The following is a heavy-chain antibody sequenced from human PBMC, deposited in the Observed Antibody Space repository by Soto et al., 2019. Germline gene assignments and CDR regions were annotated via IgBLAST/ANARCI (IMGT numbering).Heavy chain of an antibody. J-gene: IGHJ5*02. CDR1: GGTFSSYT. D-gene: IGHD4-4*01. CDR2: IIPILGIA. CDR3: ASLQSPDTVTIDWFDP. Sequence: QVQLVQSGAEVKKPGSSVKVSCKASGGTFSSYTISWVRQAPGQGLEWMGRIIPILGIANYAQKFQGRVTITENKPTSTAHMELSSLRSEDTAVYYCASLQSPDTVTIDWFDPWGQGTLVTVSS. V-gene: IGHV1-69*02.